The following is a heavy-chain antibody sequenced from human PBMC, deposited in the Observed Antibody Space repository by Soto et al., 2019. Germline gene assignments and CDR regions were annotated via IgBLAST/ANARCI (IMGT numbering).Heavy chain of an antibody. Sequence: ASVKVSCKASGYTFTSYDINWVRQATGQGLEWMGWMNPNSGNTGYAQKFQGRVTMTRNTSISTAYMELGSLRSEDTAVYYCARVGIVGATEIYYYYGMDVWGQGTTVTVSS. CDR2: MNPNSGNT. D-gene: IGHD1-26*01. V-gene: IGHV1-8*01. CDR3: ARVGIVGATEIYYYYGMDV. J-gene: IGHJ6*02. CDR1: GYTFTSYD.